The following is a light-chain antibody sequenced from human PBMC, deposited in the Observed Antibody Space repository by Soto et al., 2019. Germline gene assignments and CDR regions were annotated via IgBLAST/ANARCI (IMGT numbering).Light chain of an antibody. CDR2: ASS. J-gene: IGKJ4*01. CDR3: QHFWSYPPS. CDR1: QDIGTY. V-gene: IGKV1-9*01. Sequence: DIPLTQSPSFLSASIGDRVSITCRASQDIGTYLAWYQQKPGQAPRLLMFASSTLESGVPSRFSGRESGTEFTLTVSSLQPEDFATYYCQHFWSYPPSFGGGTKVSVK.